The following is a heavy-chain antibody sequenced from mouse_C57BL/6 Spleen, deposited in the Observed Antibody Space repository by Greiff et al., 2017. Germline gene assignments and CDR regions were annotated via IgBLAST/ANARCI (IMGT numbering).Heavy chain of an antibody. D-gene: IGHD3-2*02. CDR2: IDPSDSYT. CDR1: GYTFTSYW. CDR3: ARQLRLRLDAMDY. Sequence: QVQLQQPGAELVKPGASVKLSCKASGYTFTSYWMQWVKQRPGQGLEWIGEIDPSDSYTNYNQKFKGKATLTVDTSSSTAYMQLSSLTSEDSAVYYCARQLRLRLDAMDYWGQGTSVTVSS. J-gene: IGHJ4*01. V-gene: IGHV1-50*01.